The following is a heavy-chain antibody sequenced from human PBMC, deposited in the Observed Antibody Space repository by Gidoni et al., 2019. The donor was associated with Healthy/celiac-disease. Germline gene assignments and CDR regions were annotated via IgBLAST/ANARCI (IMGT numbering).Heavy chain of an antibody. D-gene: IGHD6-13*01. CDR1: GYTLTSYV. Sequence: QVQLVQSGAEVKKPGASVKVSCKASGYTLTSYVINCVRKATGQGLDWMGWMNPNSGNTGYAQKFQGRVTMTRNTSISTAYMELSSLRSEDTAVYYCARTAAEDYYYGMDVWGQGTTVTVSS. CDR2: MNPNSGNT. CDR3: ARTAAEDYYYGMDV. V-gene: IGHV1-8*01. J-gene: IGHJ6*02.